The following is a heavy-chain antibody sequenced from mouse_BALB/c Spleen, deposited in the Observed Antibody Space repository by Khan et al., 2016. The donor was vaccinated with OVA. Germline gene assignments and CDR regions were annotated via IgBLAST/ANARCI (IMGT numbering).Heavy chain of an antibody. J-gene: IGHJ3*01. CDR1: GYTFTSYT. D-gene: IGHD2-14*01. CDR3: VRDGAYHRNDGWFAY. V-gene: IGHV1-4*01. Sequence: QVRLQQSGAELARPGASVKMSCKAPGYTFTSYTIHWIKKRPGQGLEWIGYINPSNGYTNYNQKFKDKATLTTDKSSTTAYLQLSSLTSDDSAVYNCVRDGAYHRNDGWFAYWGQGTLVTVSA. CDR2: INPSNGYT.